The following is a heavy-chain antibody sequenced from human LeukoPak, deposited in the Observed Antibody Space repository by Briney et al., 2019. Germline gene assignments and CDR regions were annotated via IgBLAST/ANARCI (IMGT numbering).Heavy chain of an antibody. CDR1: GYTFTSYG. CDR2: ISAYNGNT. Sequence: ASVKVSCKASGYTFTSYGISWVRQAPGQGLEWMGWISAYNGNTNYAQKLQGRVTMTTDTSTSTACMELRSLRSDDTAVYYCARDRGYYDSSGYPYYFDYWGQGTLVTVSS. J-gene: IGHJ4*02. D-gene: IGHD3-22*01. V-gene: IGHV1-18*01. CDR3: ARDRGYYDSSGYPYYFDY.